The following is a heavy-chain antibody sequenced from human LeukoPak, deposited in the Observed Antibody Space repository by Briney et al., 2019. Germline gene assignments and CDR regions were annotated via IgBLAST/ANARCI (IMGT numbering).Heavy chain of an antibody. CDR1: GGSISSYY. J-gene: IGHJ5*02. V-gene: IGHV4-4*07. D-gene: IGHD2-15*01. CDR2: IYTSGST. CDR3: ARDICSGGSCYTGRGWYNRFDP. Sequence: PSETLSLTCTVSGGSISSYYWSWIRQPAGKGLEWIGRIYTSGSTNYNPSLKSRVTMSVDTSRNQFSLKLSSVTAADTAVYYCARDICSGGSCYTGRGWYNRFDPWGQGTLVTVSS.